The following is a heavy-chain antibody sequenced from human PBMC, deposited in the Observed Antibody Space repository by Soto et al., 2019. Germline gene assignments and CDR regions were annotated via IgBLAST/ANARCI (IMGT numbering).Heavy chain of an antibody. Sequence: SETLSLTCTVSGGSISSGDYYWSWIRQPPGKGLDWIGYIYYSGSTYYNPSLKSRVTISVDTSKNQFSLKLSSVTAADTAVYYCARVTYYYDSSGYYQGYAFDIWGQGTMVTVSS. CDR2: IYYSGST. V-gene: IGHV4-30-4*01. CDR1: GGSISSGDYY. CDR3: ARVTYYYDSSGYYQGYAFDI. D-gene: IGHD3-22*01. J-gene: IGHJ3*02.